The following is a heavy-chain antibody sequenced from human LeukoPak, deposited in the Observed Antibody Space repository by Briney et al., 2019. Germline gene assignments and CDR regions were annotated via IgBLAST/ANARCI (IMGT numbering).Heavy chain of an antibody. V-gene: IGHV3-23*01. CDR2: ISGSGAGT. CDR3: AKGPAYYHESSGYCYWDY. D-gene: IGHD3-22*01. Sequence: PGASLRLSCAASGFNFSSYAMSWVRQAPGKGLAWVSAISGSGAGTYYADSVKGRFTISRDNSKNTLYLQMNSLRAEDTAVYYCAKGPAYYHESSGYCYWDYWGQGTLVTVSS. J-gene: IGHJ4*02. CDR1: GFNFSSYA.